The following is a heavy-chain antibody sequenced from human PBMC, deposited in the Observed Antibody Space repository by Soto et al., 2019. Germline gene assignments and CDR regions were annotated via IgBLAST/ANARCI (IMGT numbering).Heavy chain of an antibody. D-gene: IGHD1-26*01. CDR2: INAGNGNT. V-gene: IGHV1-3*01. CDR3: ARDRSGSYGGAFDI. CDR1: GYTFTSYA. Sequence: ASVKVSCKASGYTFTSYAMHWVRQAPGQRLEWMGWINAGNGNTKYSQKFQGRVTITRDTSASTAYMELSSLRSEDTAVCYCARDRSGSYGGAFDIWGQGTMVTVSS. J-gene: IGHJ3*02.